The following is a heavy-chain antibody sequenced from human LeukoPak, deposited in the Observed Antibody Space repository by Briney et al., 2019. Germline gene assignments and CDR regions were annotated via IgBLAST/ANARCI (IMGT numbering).Heavy chain of an antibody. V-gene: IGHV3-30*18. Sequence: GGSLRLSCAASGFTFSTYGMHWVRQAPGKGLEWVAVISYDGSNKYYADSVKGRFTISRDNSKNTLYLQMNSLRAEDTAVYYCAKDRGLYSSGQKEYFQHWGQGTLVTVSS. CDR1: GFTFSTYG. D-gene: IGHD6-19*01. J-gene: IGHJ1*01. CDR2: ISYDGSNK. CDR3: AKDRGLYSSGQKEYFQH.